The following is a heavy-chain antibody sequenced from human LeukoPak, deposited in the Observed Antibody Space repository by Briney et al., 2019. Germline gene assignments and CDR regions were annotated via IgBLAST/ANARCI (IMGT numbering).Heavy chain of an antibody. D-gene: IGHD2-21*01. Sequence: SVKLSCKASGGTFSSYAISWVRQAPGQGLEWMGGIIPIFGTANYAQKFQGRVTITADNSTSTAYMELSSLRSEDTAVYYCARRPRDCGGQECAFYIWGQGTMVTVSS. J-gene: IGHJ3*02. CDR2: IIPIFGTA. CDR3: ARRPRDCGGQECAFYI. CDR1: GGTFSSYA. V-gene: IGHV1-69*06.